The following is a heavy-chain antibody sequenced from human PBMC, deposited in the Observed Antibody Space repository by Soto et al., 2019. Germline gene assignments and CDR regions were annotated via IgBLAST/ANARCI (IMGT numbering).Heavy chain of an antibody. J-gene: IGHJ4*02. CDR2: IYDNGGT. V-gene: IGHV4-39*01. CDR1: GDSISSKNYY. Sequence: PSETLSLTCTVSGDSISSKNYYWEWIRLPPGKGLEWIGSIYDNGGTYYNPSLKSRVTIHAETPKKQISLKLKPVTAADSALYYCARRSHRSGSGSFIEEWGQGTLVTVSS. D-gene: IGHD3-10*01. CDR3: ARRSHRSGSGSFIEE.